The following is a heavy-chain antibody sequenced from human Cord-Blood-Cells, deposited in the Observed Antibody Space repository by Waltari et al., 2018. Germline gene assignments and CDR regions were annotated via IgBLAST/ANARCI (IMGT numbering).Heavy chain of an antibody. Sequence: QVQLVQSGAEVKKPGASVKVSCKASGYTFTSYGISWVRQAPGQGLEWMGWISGYNGNTNYAQKLQGRATMTTDTSTSTAYMELRSLRSDDTAVYYCAREKAAAGTYYYYGMDVWGQGTTVTVSS. CDR1: GYTFTSYG. V-gene: IGHV1-18*01. CDR3: AREKAAAGTYYYYGMDV. J-gene: IGHJ6*02. CDR2: ISGYNGNT. D-gene: IGHD6-13*01.